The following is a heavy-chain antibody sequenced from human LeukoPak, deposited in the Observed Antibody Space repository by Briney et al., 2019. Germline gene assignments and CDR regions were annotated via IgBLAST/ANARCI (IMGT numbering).Heavy chain of an antibody. CDR2: MSEGGREK. CDR3: AREADSGYYRTVDY. V-gene: IGHV3-30-3*01. D-gene: IGHD2-15*01. Sequence: GGSLTLSCTASGFTLSRFAMHWVRQAPGKGLEWLGHMSEGGREKHSVDSVRGRFNISRDPSKNTLYLEMTSLRTQDTAVYYCAREADSGYYRTVDYWGQGPMVTVSS. J-gene: IGHJ4*02. CDR1: GFTLSRFA.